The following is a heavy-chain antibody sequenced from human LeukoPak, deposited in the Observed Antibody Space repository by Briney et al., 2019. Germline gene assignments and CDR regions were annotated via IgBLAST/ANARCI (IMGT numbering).Heavy chain of an antibody. CDR3: VNLRLELRASHYGMDV. D-gene: IGHD1-7*01. Sequence: GGSLRLSCAASGFTFSSYGMHWVRQAPGKGLEWVAVISYDGSNKYYADSVKGRFTISRDNSKNTLYLQMNRLRAEDTAVYYCVNLRLELRASHYGMDVWGQATTVAVCS. CDR1: GFTFSSYG. V-gene: IGHV3-30*18. CDR2: ISYDGSNK. J-gene: IGHJ6*01.